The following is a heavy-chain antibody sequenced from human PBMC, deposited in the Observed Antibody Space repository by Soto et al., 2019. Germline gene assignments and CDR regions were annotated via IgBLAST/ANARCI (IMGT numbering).Heavy chain of an antibody. D-gene: IGHD2-15*01. CDR1: GGSISSGGYS. Sequence: SETLSLTCAVSGGSISSGGYSWSWIRQPPGKGLEWIGYIYHSGSTYYNPSLKSRVTISVDRSQNQFSLKLSSVTAADTAVYYCASRHTVVGGMDVWGQGTTVTVSS. CDR2: IYHSGST. J-gene: IGHJ6*02. CDR3: ASRHTVVGGMDV. V-gene: IGHV4-30-2*01.